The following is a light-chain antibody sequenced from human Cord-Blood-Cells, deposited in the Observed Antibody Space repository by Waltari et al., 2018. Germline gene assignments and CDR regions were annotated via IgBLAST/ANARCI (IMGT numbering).Light chain of an antibody. Sequence: QSALTQPASVSGSPGQSITISCTGTSSDVGGYNYVSWYQQHPGKAPKLMIYDVSNRPSGGSNRFSGSKSGNTDSLTISGLQAEDEADYYCSSYTSSSTYVFGTGTKVTVL. CDR2: DVS. V-gene: IGLV2-14*01. CDR3: SSYTSSSTYV. J-gene: IGLJ1*01. CDR1: SSDVGGYNY.